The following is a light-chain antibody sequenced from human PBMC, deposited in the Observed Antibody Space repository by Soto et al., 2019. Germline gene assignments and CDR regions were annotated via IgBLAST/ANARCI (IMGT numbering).Light chain of an antibody. V-gene: IGLV2-8*01. J-gene: IGLJ2*01. CDR3: SSYAGSHPLV. Sequence: QSALTQPPSASGSPGQSVTGSCTGTSSDIGGYNFVSWYQQHPGKAPKLIIYDVSKLPSGVPDRFSGSKSGNTASLTVSGRHAEDEAEDYCSSYAGSHPLVFGGGTKVPVL. CDR2: DVS. CDR1: SSDIGGYNF.